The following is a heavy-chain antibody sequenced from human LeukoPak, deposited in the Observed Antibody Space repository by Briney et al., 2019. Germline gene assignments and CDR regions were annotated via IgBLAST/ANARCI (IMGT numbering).Heavy chain of an antibody. J-gene: IGHJ3*02. CDR3: ARDVGASAPDAFDI. Sequence: GGSLRLSCAASGFTFSTYNMNWVRQAPGRGLEWVSSISSSSNYIYYADSVKGRFTISRDNAKNSLYLQMNSLRAEDTDVYYCARDVGASAPDAFDIWGQGTMVTVSS. D-gene: IGHD1-26*01. CDR1: GFTFSTYN. V-gene: IGHV3-21*01. CDR2: ISSSSNYI.